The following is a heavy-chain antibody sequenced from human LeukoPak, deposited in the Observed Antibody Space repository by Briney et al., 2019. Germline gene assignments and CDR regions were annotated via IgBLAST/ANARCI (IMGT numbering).Heavy chain of an antibody. CDR2: IYYSGST. CDR1: GGSISSSSYY. V-gene: IGHV4-39*01. J-gene: IGHJ4*02. CDR3: ARHLGYSSGWLDY. Sequence: SETLPLTCTVSGGSISSSSYYWGWIRQPPGKGLEWIGSIYYSGSTYYNPSLKSRVTISVDTSKNQFSLKLSSVTAADTAVYYCARHLGYSSGWLDYWGQGTLVTVSS. D-gene: IGHD6-19*01.